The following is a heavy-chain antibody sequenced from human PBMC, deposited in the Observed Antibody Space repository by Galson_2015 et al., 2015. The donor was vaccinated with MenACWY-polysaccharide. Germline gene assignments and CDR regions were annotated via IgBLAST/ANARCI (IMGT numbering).Heavy chain of an antibody. Sequence: SLRLSCAASGFTFDDYAMHWVRQAPGKGLEWVSGISWNSGSIGYADSVKGRFTISRDNAKNSLYLQMNSLRAEDTALYYCAKELEYSSSSSVYYYYYGMDVWGQGTTVTVSS. D-gene: IGHD6-6*01. CDR1: GFTFDDYA. CDR2: ISWNSGSI. CDR3: AKELEYSSSSSVYYYYYGMDV. J-gene: IGHJ6*02. V-gene: IGHV3-9*01.